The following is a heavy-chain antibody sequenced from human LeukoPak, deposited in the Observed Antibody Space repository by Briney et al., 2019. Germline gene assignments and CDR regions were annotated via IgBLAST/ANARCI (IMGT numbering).Heavy chain of an antibody. Sequence: ASVKVSCKASRYTFTGYYMHWVRQAPGQGREWMGWVNPNSGGTNYAQKFQGRVTMTRDTSISTAYMELSRLRSDDTAVYYCAGVARVGATHFDYWGQGTLVTVSS. CDR3: AGVARVGATHFDY. CDR1: RYTFTGYY. J-gene: IGHJ4*02. D-gene: IGHD1-26*01. CDR2: VNPNSGGT. V-gene: IGHV1-2*02.